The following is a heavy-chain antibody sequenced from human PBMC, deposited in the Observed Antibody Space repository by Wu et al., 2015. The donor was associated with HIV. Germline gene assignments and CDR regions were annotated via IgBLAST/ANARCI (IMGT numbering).Heavy chain of an antibody. D-gene: IGHD3-22*01. J-gene: IGHJ4*02. V-gene: IGHV1-46*01. CDR3: ARERVDYDSAGYRXHRGYYFDY. Sequence: QVQLVQSRAGVKKPGASVKVSCTTFGYTFINNFLHWVRQAPGQGPEWLGVINPRTDSTTYAQSFEARLTIARDTSQNTIYMQLSGLKSDDTATYFCARERVDYDSAGYRXHRGYYFDYWGQGTLVIVSS. CDR2: INPRTDST. CDR1: GYTFINNF.